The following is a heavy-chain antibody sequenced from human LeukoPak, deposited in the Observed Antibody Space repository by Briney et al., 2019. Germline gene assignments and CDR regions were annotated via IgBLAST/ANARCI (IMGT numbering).Heavy chain of an antibody. V-gene: IGHV3-49*03. CDR3: TRDRGAYNLYDY. J-gene: IGHJ4*02. CDR1: GFTFGDYA. Sequence: GGSLRLSCTASGFTFGDYAMSWNRQAPGKGLEWVGFNRSKAYGETADYAASVKGRFTISRDDSKAIAYLQMNSLKTEDTAVYHCTRDRGAYNLYDYWGQGTLVTVSS. D-gene: IGHD1-1*01. CDR2: NRSKAYGETA.